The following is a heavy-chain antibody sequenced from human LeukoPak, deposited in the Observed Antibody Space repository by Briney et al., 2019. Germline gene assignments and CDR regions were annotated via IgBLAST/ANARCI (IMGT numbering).Heavy chain of an antibody. CDR2: ISSSSSYI. Sequence: PGRSLRLSCAASGFTFSSYSMNWVRQAPGKGLEWVSSISSSSSYIYYADSVKGRFTISRDNAKNSLYLQMNSLRAEDTAVYYCARVSSSGYYFGYWGQGTLVTVSS. CDR3: ARVSSSGYYFGY. V-gene: IGHV3-21*01. D-gene: IGHD3-22*01. CDR1: GFTFSSYS. J-gene: IGHJ4*02.